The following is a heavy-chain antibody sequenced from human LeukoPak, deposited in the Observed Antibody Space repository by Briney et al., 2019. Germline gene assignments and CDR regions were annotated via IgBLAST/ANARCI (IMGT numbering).Heavy chain of an antibody. CDR2: IFGGGSI. D-gene: IGHD6-13*01. V-gene: IGHV3-53*05. CDR1: GFTVSSNY. CDR3: ARPLLSVPGTRWFDP. Sequence: GGSLRLSCAASGFTVSSNYMSWVRQAPGKGLEWVSVIFGGGSIYYADSVKGRFTISRDKSKSTVYLQVNSLRAEDTAVYYCARPLLSVPGTRWFDPWGQGTLVTVAS. J-gene: IGHJ5*02.